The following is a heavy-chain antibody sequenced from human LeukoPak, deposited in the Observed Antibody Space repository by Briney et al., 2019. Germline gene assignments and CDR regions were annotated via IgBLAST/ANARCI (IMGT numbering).Heavy chain of an antibody. CDR1: GYSFSNYW. CDR2: IYPDDSDT. D-gene: IGHD2-21*01. J-gene: IGHJ5*02. CDR3: ARHPDLGEAP. Sequence: GESLKISCKASGYSFSNYWIGWVRQMPGKGLEWMGIIYPDDSDTRYSPSFQGQVTISADKSINTAYLQWSSLKASDTAMYYCARHPDLGEAPWGQGTLVTVSS. V-gene: IGHV5-51*01.